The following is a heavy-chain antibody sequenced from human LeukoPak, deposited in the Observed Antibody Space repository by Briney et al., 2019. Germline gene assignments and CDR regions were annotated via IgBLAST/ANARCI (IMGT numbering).Heavy chain of an antibody. CDR3: EKDLREIPGSFES. CDR2: IRYDGSNK. Sequence: GGSLRLSCAASGVTFSSYGMHWVRQAPGKGLEWVAFIRYDGSNKYNADSEKGRFTISNENTKHTLYTQMTGLTADATADYYFEKDLREIPGSFESCGQRALVTVSS. V-gene: IGHV3-30*02. J-gene: IGHJ4*02. CDR1: GVTFSSYG. D-gene: IGHD1-14*01.